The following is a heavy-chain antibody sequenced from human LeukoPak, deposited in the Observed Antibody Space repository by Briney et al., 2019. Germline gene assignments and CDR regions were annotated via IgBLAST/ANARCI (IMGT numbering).Heavy chain of an antibody. V-gene: IGHV1-69*05. D-gene: IGHD1-26*01. CDR3: ARPRIVGATGPFDY. Sequence: SVKVSCKASGGTFSSYAISWVRQAPGQGLEWMGGIIPIFGTANYSQKFQGRVTITTDESTSTAYMELSSLRSEDTAVYNCARPRIVGATGPFDYWGQGTLVTVSS. J-gene: IGHJ4*02. CDR2: IIPIFGTA. CDR1: GGTFSSYA.